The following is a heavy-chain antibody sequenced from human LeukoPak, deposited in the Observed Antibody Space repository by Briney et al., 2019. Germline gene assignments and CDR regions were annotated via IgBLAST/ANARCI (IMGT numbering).Heavy chain of an antibody. CDR1: GLIVSSNY. CDR3: ARHSGIYRGGFDY. Sequence: PGGSLRLSCAASGLIVSSNYMSWVRQAPGKGLGWVSIIYSGGSTYHADSVKGRFTISRDNSKNTLYLQMNSLRAEDTAVYYCARHSGIYRGGFDYWGQGALVTVSS. V-gene: IGHV3-53*01. J-gene: IGHJ4*02. D-gene: IGHD1-26*01. CDR2: IYSGGST.